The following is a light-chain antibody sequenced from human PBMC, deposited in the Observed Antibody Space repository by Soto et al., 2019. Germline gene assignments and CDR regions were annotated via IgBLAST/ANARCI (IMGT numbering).Light chain of an antibody. CDR3: SLYTSNSNVV. CDR1: SSDVGSYNR. Sequence: QSALTQPPSVSGSPGQSVTISCTGTSSDVGSYNRVSWYQQPPGTAPKLMIFEVSNRPSGVPDRFSGSKSGNTASLTISGLQAEDEADYYCSLYTSNSNVVFGGGTKLTVL. J-gene: IGLJ2*01. CDR2: EVS. V-gene: IGLV2-18*01.